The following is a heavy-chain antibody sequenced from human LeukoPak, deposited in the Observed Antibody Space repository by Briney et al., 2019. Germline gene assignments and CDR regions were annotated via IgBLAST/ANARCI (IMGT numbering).Heavy chain of an antibody. J-gene: IGHJ4*02. D-gene: IGHD5-18*01. V-gene: IGHV4-34*01. CDR3: ARGEIQLWSYFDY. Sequence: SETLSLTCAVYGGSFSGYYWSWIRQPPGKGLEWIGEINHSGSTNYNPSLKSRVTISVDTSKNQFSLKLSSVTAADTAVYYCARGEIQLWSYFDYWGQGMLVTVSS. CDR2: INHSGST. CDR1: GGSFSGYY.